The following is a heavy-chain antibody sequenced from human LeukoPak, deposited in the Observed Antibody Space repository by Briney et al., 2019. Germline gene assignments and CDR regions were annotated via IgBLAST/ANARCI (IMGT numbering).Heavy chain of an antibody. Sequence: GGSPRLSCAASGFTFSSYSMNWVRQAPGKGLEWVSSISSSSSYIYYADSVKGRFTISRDNAKNSLYLQMNSLRAEDTAVYYCARHYDSSGYYYYFRFDPWGQGTLVTVSS. D-gene: IGHD3-22*01. CDR3: ARHYDSSGYYYYFRFDP. CDR1: GFTFSSYS. J-gene: IGHJ5*02. CDR2: ISSSSSYI. V-gene: IGHV3-21*01.